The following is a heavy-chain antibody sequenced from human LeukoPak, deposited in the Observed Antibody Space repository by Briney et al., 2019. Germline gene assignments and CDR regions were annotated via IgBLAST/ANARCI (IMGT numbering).Heavy chain of an antibody. V-gene: IGHV3-7*01. J-gene: IGHJ3*02. CDR3: ATLQFDAFDI. CDR2: IKQDGSEK. Sequence: GGSLRLSCAASGFTFNSYWMSWVRQAPGKGLEWVANIKQDGSEKYYVDSVKGRFTISRDNAKNSLYLQMNSLRAEDTAVYYCATLQFDAFDIWGQGTMVTVSS. CDR1: GFTFNSYW.